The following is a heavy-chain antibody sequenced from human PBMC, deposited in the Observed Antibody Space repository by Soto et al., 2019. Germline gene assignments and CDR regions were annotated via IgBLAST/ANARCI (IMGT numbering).Heavy chain of an antibody. CDR2: INPNSGGT. CDR3: ASATRDYGDYYYYMDV. J-gene: IGHJ6*03. V-gene: IGHV1-2*04. Sequence: GASVKVSCKASGYTFTGYYMHWVRQAPGQGLEWMGWINPNSGGTNYAQKFQGWVTMTRDTSISTAYMELSRLRSDDTAVYYCASATRDYGDYYYYMDVWGKGTTVTVSS. CDR1: GYTFTGYY. D-gene: IGHD4-17*01.